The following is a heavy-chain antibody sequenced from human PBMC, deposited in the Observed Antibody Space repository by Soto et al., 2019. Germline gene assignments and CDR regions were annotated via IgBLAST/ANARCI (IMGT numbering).Heavy chain of an antibody. D-gene: IGHD3-16*01. CDR2: MQHTGNT. Sequence: SETLSLTCAVSGASIRSYHWSWIRQPAGKGLEWIGRMQHTGNTNYNPSLKSRVAMSVDTSKNQISLKMTSVTAADTAVYFCAKDVSSRRWFDPWGQGILVTVSS. CDR1: GASIRSYH. V-gene: IGHV4-4*07. J-gene: IGHJ5*02. CDR3: AKDVSSRRWFDP.